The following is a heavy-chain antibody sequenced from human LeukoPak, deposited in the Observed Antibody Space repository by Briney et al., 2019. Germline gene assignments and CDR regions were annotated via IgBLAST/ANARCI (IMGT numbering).Heavy chain of an antibody. Sequence: SETLSLTCTVSGGSISSSSYYWGWIRQPPGKGLEWIGSIYYSGSTYYNPSLKSRVTISVDTSKNQFSLKLSSVTAADTAVYYCARLTIRYYFDYWGQGTLVTVSS. CDR2: IYYSGST. D-gene: IGHD3-10*01. V-gene: IGHV4-39*01. CDR1: GGSISSSSYY. J-gene: IGHJ4*02. CDR3: ARLTIRYYFDY.